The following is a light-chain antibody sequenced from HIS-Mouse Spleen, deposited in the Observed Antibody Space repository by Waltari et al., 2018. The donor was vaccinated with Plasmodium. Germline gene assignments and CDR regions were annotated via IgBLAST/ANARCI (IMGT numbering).Light chain of an antibody. J-gene: IGLJ3*02. Sequence: SYELTQPPSVSVSPGQTDRITCSGDALPKNYAYWYQQKSGQAPVLVIYEDSKRPSGIPERVSGSSSGTMATLTISGAQVEDEADYYCYSTDSSGNHRVFGGGTKLTVL. CDR2: EDS. CDR3: YSTDSSGNHRV. CDR1: ALPKNY. V-gene: IGLV3-10*01.